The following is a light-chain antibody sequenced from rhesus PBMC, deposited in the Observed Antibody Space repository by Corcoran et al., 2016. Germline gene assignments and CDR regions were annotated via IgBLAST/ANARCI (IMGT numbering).Light chain of an antibody. V-gene: IGKV3-24*04. CDR3: QKSSNLFT. Sequence: ETVVTQSPATLALSQGERATLSCRASQSVGSYLAWYQQKPGQAPRRLIYGASSRATSIRDRCRGSGSGTDSTLTISSLEPGDVGVYYCQKSSNLFTFGPGTNLDIK. J-gene: IGKJ3*01. CDR2: GAS. CDR1: QSVGSY.